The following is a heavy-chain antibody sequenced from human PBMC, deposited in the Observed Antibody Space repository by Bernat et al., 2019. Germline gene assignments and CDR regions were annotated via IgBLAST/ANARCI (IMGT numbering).Heavy chain of an antibody. V-gene: IGHV3-7*04. CDR2: INQDGGEK. CDR1: GFTFSMYW. CDR3: ARSQGTGTVDY. Sequence: EVQLVESGGGLVQPGGSLRLSCSASGFTFSMYWMSWVRQAPGKGLECVANINQDGGEKYYVDSVRGRFTISRDNAKNSLYLQMSSVRVEETAVYYCARSQGTGTVDYWGQGTLVTVSS. D-gene: IGHD1-1*01. J-gene: IGHJ4*02.